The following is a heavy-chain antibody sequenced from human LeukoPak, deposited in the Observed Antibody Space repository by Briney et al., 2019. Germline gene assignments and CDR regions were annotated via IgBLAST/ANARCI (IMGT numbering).Heavy chain of an antibody. CDR2: IVVGSGNT. J-gene: IGHJ3*02. V-gene: IGHV1-58*02. CDR3: AAESTVTTDAFDI. CDR1: GFTFTSSA. Sequence: SGPEVKKPGTSVKVSFKASGFTFTSSAMQWVRQARRQRLEGVGWIVVGSGNTNYAQKFQERVTITRDMSTSTAYMELSSLRSEDTAVYYCAAESTVTTDAFDIWGQGTMVTVSS. D-gene: IGHD4-11*01.